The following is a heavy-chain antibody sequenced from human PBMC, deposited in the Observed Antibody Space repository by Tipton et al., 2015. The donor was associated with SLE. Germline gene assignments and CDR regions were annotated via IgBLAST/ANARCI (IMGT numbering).Heavy chain of an antibody. D-gene: IGHD6-25*01. CDR1: GGSISRGSYY. Sequence: TLSLTCTVSGGSISRGSYYWSWIRQPAGKGLEWIGRIYSSGSTNYNPSLKSRVTISVDTSKNQFSLKLSSVTAADTAVYYCASPGSSAPGPYFQHWGQGTLVTVSS. CDR3: ASPGSSAPGPYFQH. J-gene: IGHJ1*01. V-gene: IGHV4-61*02. CDR2: IYSSGST.